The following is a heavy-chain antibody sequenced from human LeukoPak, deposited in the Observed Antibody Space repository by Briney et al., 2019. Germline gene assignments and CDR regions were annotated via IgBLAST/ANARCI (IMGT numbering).Heavy chain of an antibody. D-gene: IGHD3-9*01. CDR1: GGSISSNNW. CDR3: ASGKYDILTGYSGAFDY. J-gene: IGHJ4*02. CDR2: IYHYGTT. Sequence: PSETLSLTCAVSGGSISSNNWWTWVRQAPGKGLEWIGEIYHYGTTNYNPSLKGRVTISVDKSKNQFSLKLSSVTAADTAVYYCASGKYDILTGYSGAFDYWGQGTLVTVSS. V-gene: IGHV4-4*02.